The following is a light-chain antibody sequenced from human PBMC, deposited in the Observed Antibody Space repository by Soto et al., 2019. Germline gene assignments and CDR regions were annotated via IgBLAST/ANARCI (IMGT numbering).Light chain of an antibody. CDR3: QQYGDWPPDT. J-gene: IGKJ2*01. V-gene: IGKV3-15*01. CDR1: QSVSRN. Sequence: TQSPATLSVSPGDRATLSCRASQSVSRNLAWYQQKPGQAPRLLIYGASTRATGVPARFSGSGSATEFTLSSSSLQSEDVAVYYCQQYGDWPPDTFGQGTKLEI. CDR2: GAS.